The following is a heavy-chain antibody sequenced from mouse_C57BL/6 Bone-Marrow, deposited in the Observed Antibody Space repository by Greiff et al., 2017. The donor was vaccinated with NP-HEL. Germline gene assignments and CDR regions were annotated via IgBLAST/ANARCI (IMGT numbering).Heavy chain of an antibody. Sequence: QVQLQQPGAELVKPGASVKLSCKASGYTFTSYLMQWVKQRPGQGLEWIGEIDPSDSYTTYNQKFKGKATLTVDKSSSTAYMQLSSLTSEDSAVYYCAKIYPDYWGQGTTLTVSS. D-gene: IGHD1-1*01. CDR3: AKIYPDY. V-gene: IGHV1-50*01. J-gene: IGHJ2*01. CDR2: IDPSDSYT. CDR1: GYTFTSYL.